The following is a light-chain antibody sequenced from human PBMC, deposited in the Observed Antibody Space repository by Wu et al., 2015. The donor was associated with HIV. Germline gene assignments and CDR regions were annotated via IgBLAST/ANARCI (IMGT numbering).Light chain of an antibody. J-gene: IGKJ1*01. CDR2: AGS. V-gene: IGKV1-27*01. CDR1: QSISTY. Sequence: IRMTQSPSSLSASTGDRVAITCRASQSISTYLAWYQQKPGKAPKLLIYAGSTLQSGVPSRFSGSGSGTDFTLTISSLQPEDVATYYCQKYNTAPWTFGQGTKVEMK. CDR3: QKYNTAPWT.